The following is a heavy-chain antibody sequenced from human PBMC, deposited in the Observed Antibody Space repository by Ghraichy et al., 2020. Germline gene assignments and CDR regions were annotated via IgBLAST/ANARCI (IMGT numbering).Heavy chain of an antibody. Sequence: ASVKVSCKASGYTFTSYYMHWVRQAPGQGLEWMGIINPSGGSTSYAQKFQGRVTMTRDTSTSTVYMELSSLRSEDTAVYYCARDYSMEWLRFPQNGAFDIWGQGTMVTVSS. CDR3: ARDYSMEWLRFPQNGAFDI. CDR1: GYTFTSYY. J-gene: IGHJ3*02. CDR2: INPSGGST. V-gene: IGHV1-46*01. D-gene: IGHD5-12*01.